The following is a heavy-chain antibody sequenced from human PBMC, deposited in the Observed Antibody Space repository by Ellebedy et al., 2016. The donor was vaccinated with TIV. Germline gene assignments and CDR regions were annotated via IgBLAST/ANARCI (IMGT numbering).Heavy chain of an antibody. CDR1: GGSITNYC. V-gene: IGHV4-59*01. D-gene: IGHD3-3*01. CDR2: IFYSGST. CDR3: ARNNITIFGETAAFDM. J-gene: IGHJ3*02. Sequence: MPSETLSLTCSVSGGSITNYCWSWIRQPPGKGLEWLGFIFYSGSTNYNPSLRSRVTISRDSSKNQFSLRLTSVTAADTAVYYCARNNITIFGETAAFDMWGQGTIVTVSS.